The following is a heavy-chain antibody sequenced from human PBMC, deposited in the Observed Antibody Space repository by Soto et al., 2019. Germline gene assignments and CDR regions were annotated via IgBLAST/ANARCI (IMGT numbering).Heavy chain of an antibody. D-gene: IGHD1-7*01. V-gene: IGHV1-2*02. J-gene: IGHJ5*02. CDR1: GYTFTGHY. Sequence: ASVKVSCKASGYTFTGHYMHWVRQAPGQGLEWMGWINPNSGGTNYAQKFQGRVTMTRDTSISTAYMELSRLRSDDTAVYYCARDPGGLTGTPGVFDPWGQGTLVTVSS. CDR2: INPNSGGT. CDR3: ARDPGGLTGTPGVFDP.